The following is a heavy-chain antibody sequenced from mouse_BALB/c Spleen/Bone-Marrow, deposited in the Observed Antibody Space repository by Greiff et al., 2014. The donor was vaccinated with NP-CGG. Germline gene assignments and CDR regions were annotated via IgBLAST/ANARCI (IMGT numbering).Heavy chain of an antibody. D-gene: IGHD1-1*02. CDR3: AKNGNWYFDV. Sequence: QVHVKQSGPGLVQPSQSLSITCTVSGFSLSSYGVHWVRQSPGKGLEWLGVIWRGGSTDYNAAFMSRLNITKDNSKSQVFFKTNSLQADDTAIYYCAKNGNWYFDVWGAGTTVTVSS. CDR1: GFSLSSYG. J-gene: IGHJ1*01. CDR2: IWRGGST. V-gene: IGHV2-5*01.